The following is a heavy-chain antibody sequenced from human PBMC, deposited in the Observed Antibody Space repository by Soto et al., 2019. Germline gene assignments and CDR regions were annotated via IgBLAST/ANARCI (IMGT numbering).Heavy chain of an antibody. Sequence: EVQLVESGGGLVQPEGSLRLSCVASGFTFSDYYMDWVRQTPGKGLEWVGRIRNKVMTYTTEYAESVKGRFTVSRDDSSNSLYLQMNSLKTEDTAMYYCSRVGRLTTQYYTEYWGQGTLVTVSP. J-gene: IGHJ4*02. CDR3: SRVGRLTTQYYTEY. V-gene: IGHV3-72*01. CDR2: IRNKVMTYTT. CDR1: GFTFSDYY. D-gene: IGHD2-21*01.